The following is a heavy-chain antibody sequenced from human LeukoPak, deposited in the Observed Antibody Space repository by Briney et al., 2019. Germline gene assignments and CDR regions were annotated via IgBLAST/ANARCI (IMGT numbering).Heavy chain of an antibody. CDR1: GGSISSGDYY. V-gene: IGHV4-30-4*01. J-gene: IGHJ4*02. D-gene: IGHD4-17*01. CDR3: ARDRGATVTSSTYYFDY. Sequence: SETLSLTCTVSGGSISSGDYYWSWIRQPPGKGLEWIGYIYYSGSTYYNPSLKSRVTISVDTSKNQFSLKLSSVTAADTAVYYCARDRGATVTSSTYYFDYWGQGTLVTVSS. CDR2: IYYSGST.